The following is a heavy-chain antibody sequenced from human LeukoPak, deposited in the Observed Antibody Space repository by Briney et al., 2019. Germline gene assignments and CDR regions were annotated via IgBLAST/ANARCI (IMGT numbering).Heavy chain of an antibody. V-gene: IGHV3-7*01. J-gene: IGHJ4*02. CDR3: ARGEWFGEFYFDY. D-gene: IGHD3-10*01. Sequence: PGGSLRLSCAASGFTFSSYWMSWVRQAPGKGLEWVANIKQDGSEKYYVDSVKGRFTISRDNAKNSLYLQMNSLRAEDTAVYYCARGEWFGEFYFDYWGQGTLVTVSS. CDR1: GFTFSSYW. CDR2: IKQDGSEK.